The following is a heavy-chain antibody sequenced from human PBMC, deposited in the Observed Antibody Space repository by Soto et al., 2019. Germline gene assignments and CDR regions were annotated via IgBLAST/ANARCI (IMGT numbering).Heavy chain of an antibody. CDR2: INAGNGNT. J-gene: IGHJ3*02. Sequence: ASVKVSCKASGYTFTSYAMHWVRQAPGQRLEWVGWINAGNGNTKYSQKFQGRVTITRDTSTSTAYMELSSLRSEDTAVYYRARGVQDYGRVVAFDIWGQGTMVTVSS. CDR1: GYTFTSYA. D-gene: IGHD4-17*01. CDR3: ARGVQDYGRVVAFDI. V-gene: IGHV1-3*01.